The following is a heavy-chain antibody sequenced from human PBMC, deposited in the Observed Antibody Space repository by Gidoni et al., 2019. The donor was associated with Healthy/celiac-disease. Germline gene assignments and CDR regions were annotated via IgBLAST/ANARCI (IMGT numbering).Heavy chain of an antibody. CDR2: INHSGST. Sequence: QVQIQQWGAGLLKPSETLSLNCAVYGGSFSGYYWSWIRQPPVKGLEWSGEINHSGSTNYNPTLQTRVTLTVDTSKNQFSLKLSSVTAADTAVYYCARRRVAAAGIDWFDPWGQGTLVTVSS. J-gene: IGHJ5*02. V-gene: IGHV4-34*01. CDR1: GGSFSGYY. D-gene: IGHD6-13*01. CDR3: ARRRVAAAGIDWFDP.